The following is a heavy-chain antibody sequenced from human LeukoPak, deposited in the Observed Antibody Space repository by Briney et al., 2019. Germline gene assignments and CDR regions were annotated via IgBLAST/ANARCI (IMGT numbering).Heavy chain of an antibody. V-gene: IGHV4-59*01. Sequence: SETLSLTCTVTGGSISSYYWSWLRQPPGKGLEWTGYIYYSGSTNYNPSLKSRVTISVDTSKNQFSLKLSSVTAADTAVYYCARGARDGYKPNYFDYWGQGTLVTVSS. CDR1: GGSISSYY. CDR2: IYYSGST. J-gene: IGHJ4*02. CDR3: ARGARDGYKPNYFDY. D-gene: IGHD5-24*01.